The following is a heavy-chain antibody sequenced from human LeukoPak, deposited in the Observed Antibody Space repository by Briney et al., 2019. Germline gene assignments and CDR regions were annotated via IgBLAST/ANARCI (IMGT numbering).Heavy chain of an antibody. CDR2: INHSGST. J-gene: IGHJ4*02. CDR3: ARGGWRIQLWLPVLPYFDY. D-gene: IGHD5-18*01. Sequence: KASETLSLTCTVSGGSISSSSYYWSWIRQPPGKGLEWIGEINHSGSTNYNPSLKSRVTISVDTSKNQFSLKLSSVTAADTAVYYCARGGWRIQLWLPVLPYFDYWGQGTLVTVSS. CDR1: GGSISSSSYY. V-gene: IGHV4-39*07.